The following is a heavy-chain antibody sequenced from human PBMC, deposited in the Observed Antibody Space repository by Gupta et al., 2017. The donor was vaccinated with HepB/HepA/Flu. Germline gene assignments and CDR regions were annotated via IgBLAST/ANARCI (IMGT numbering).Heavy chain of an antibody. Sequence: VQLVQSGAEVKKPGASVKVSCKGSGYTFTSYDINWVRQANGQGVEWMGWMNPNSGNTGYAQKFQGRVTITRNTSISTAYMELSSLRSEDTAVYYCARRGGGRITIFGVISYYYMDVWGKGTTVTVSS. CDR3: ARRGGGRITIFGVISYYYMDV. D-gene: IGHD3-3*01. CDR2: MNPNSGNT. V-gene: IGHV1-8*03. J-gene: IGHJ6*03. CDR1: GYTFTSYD.